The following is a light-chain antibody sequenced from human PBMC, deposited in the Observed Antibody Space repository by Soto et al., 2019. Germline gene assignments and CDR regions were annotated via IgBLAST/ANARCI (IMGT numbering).Light chain of an antibody. CDR3: HQYNTGLRT. CDR1: LNVATN. Sequence: TVMTQSPATLSMSPGDRAALCCRASLNVATNMAWYQQKPGQAPRLLIYGASIRATGVPARFTGSGSGTEFTLTINNLQSEDFAVYYCHQYNTGLRTFGRGTRVEV. J-gene: IGKJ1*01. CDR2: GAS. V-gene: IGKV3-15*01.